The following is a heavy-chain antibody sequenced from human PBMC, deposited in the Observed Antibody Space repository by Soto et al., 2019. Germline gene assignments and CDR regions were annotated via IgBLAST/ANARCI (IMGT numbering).Heavy chain of an antibody. Sequence: SETLSLTCAAYGGSFSGYYWSWIRQPPGKGLEWIGEINHSGSTNYNPSLKSRVTISVDTSKNTLYLQMNSLRAEDTAVYYCARDTDGLHYWGQGTLVTVSS. V-gene: IGHV4-34*01. J-gene: IGHJ4*02. CDR1: GGSFSGYY. CDR2: INHSGST. D-gene: IGHD2-2*02. CDR3: ARDTDGLHY.